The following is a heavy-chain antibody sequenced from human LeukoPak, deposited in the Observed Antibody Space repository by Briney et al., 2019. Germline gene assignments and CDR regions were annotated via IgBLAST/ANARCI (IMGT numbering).Heavy chain of an antibody. Sequence: GGSLRLSCAASGFTFSSYWMSWVRQAPGKGLEWVANIKQDGSEKYYVDSVKGRFTISRDNAKNSLYLQMNSLRAEDTAVYYCARDLGFIEWVDSSGYSDAFDIWGQGTMVTVSS. V-gene: IGHV3-7*01. CDR1: GFTFSSYW. J-gene: IGHJ3*02. CDR3: ARDLGFIEWVDSSGYSDAFDI. D-gene: IGHD3-22*01. CDR2: IKQDGSEK.